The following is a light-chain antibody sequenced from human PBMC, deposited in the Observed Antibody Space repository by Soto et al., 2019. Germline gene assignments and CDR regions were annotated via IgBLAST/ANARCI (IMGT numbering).Light chain of an antibody. V-gene: IGKV1-5*01. CDR1: QTINNW. CDR3: QHYNSYPWT. J-gene: IGKJ1*01. Sequence: DIQMTQSPSTLSASIGDRVTITCRASQTINNWLSWYQQEPGKAPNLLIFHASNWETGVPSRFSGSAFGTEFTLTISSLQPDDFATYYCQHYNSYPWTFGQGTKVEIK. CDR2: HAS.